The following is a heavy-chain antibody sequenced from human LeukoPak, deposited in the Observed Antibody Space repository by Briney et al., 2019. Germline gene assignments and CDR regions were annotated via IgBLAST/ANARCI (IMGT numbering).Heavy chain of an antibody. Sequence: AGGSLRLSCAASGFTFSSYAMHWVRQAPGKGLDWVSSISGTSTYIDYADSVKGRFTISRDNANNSLYLQMNSLRVDDTAVYYCVRDHQLRDPGCWGQGTLVAVSS. J-gene: IGHJ4*02. V-gene: IGHV3-21*03. CDR3: VRDHQLRDPGC. CDR1: GFTFSSYA. CDR2: ISGTSTYI. D-gene: IGHD5-24*01.